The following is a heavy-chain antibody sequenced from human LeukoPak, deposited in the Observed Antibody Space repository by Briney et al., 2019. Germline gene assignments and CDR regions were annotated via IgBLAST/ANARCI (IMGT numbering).Heavy chain of an antibody. CDR2: IFYSGST. Sequence: PSETLSLTCTVSGDSISHYYWSWIWQPPGKGLEWIGYIFYSGSTNYNPSLKSRVIISVDTSRNQFSLKLNSLTAADTAVYYCARGSSAPRWFPFDYWGQGTLVTVSS. CDR3: ARGSSAPRWFPFDY. J-gene: IGHJ4*02. V-gene: IGHV4-59*01. D-gene: IGHD4-23*01. CDR1: GDSISHYY.